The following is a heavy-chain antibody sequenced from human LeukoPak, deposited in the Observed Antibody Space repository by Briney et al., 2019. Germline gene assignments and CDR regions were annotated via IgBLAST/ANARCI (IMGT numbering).Heavy chain of an antibody. J-gene: IGHJ4*02. CDR1: GGTFSSYT. D-gene: IGHD6-13*01. Sequence: SVKVSCKASGGTFSSYTISWVRQAPGQGLEWMGGIIPIFGTANYAQKFQGRVTITADESTSTAYMELSSLRSEDTAVYYCARAIAAAAFCDYWGQGTLVTVSS. CDR3: ARAIAAAAFCDY. V-gene: IGHV1-69*13. CDR2: IIPIFGTA.